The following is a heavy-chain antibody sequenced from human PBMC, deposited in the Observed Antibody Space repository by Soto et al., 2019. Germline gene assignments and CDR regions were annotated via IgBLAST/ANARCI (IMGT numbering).Heavy chain of an antibody. V-gene: IGHV3-48*01. CDR2: ILSSSGVI. CDR3: ARDLRAPLVATAMPYYMDV. Sequence: EVQLVESGGGLVQPGGSLRLSCAASGFTFGSYSMNWVRQAPGKGLEWVSVILSSSGVIYYADSVKGRFTISRDNAKNSLDLQMNSLRAEDTAVYYGARDLRAPLVATAMPYYMDVWGKGTTVTVSS. J-gene: IGHJ6*03. D-gene: IGHD2-21*02. CDR1: GFTFGSYS.